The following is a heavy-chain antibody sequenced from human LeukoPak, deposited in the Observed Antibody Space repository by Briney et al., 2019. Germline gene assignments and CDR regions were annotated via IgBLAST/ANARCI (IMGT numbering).Heavy chain of an antibody. CDR3: TRSLPCRGYSPHDCGAFDI. Sequence: GGSLRLSCAASGFSFSSFDMHWVRQATGKGLEWVSVIGTAGDSYYPGSVKGRFTISREIAKSSLYLQMNSLRAGDTAVYYCTRSLPCRGYSPHDCGAFDIWGQGTMVIVSS. J-gene: IGHJ3*02. CDR2: IGTAGDS. CDR1: GFSFSSFD. V-gene: IGHV3-13*01. D-gene: IGHD5-12*01.